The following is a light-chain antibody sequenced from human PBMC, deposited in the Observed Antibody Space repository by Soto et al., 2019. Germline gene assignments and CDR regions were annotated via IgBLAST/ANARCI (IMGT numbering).Light chain of an antibody. CDR1: QGISSY. CDR2: AAS. J-gene: IGKJ2*01. CDR3: QQYYSYPDT. V-gene: IGKV1-8*01. Sequence: AIRMTQSPSSLSASTGDRVTITCRASQGISSYLAWYQQKAGKAPKLLIYAASTLQSGVPSRFSGSGSGTDFTLTISCLQSEDFATYYCQQYYSYPDTFGQGTKLEIK.